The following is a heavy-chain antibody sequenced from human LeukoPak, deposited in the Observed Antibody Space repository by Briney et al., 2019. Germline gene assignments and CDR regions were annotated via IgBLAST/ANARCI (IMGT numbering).Heavy chain of an antibody. V-gene: IGHV3-74*01. Sequence: PGGSLRLSCAASGFTFTRHWMHWVRQAPGKGLEWVSRIKTDGTNTIYADFVEDRFTISRDNARNTLYLQMSSLRAGDTAVYYCGGSEDGYIDYWGQGTLVTVSS. CDR1: GFTFTRHW. CDR3: GGSEDGYIDY. D-gene: IGHD5-24*01. J-gene: IGHJ4*02. CDR2: IKTDGTNT.